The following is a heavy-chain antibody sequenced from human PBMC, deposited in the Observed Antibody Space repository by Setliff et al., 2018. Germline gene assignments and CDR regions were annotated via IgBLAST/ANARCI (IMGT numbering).Heavy chain of an antibody. CDR2: IYTGGST. V-gene: IGHV4-4*08. CDR1: GVSVSRHY. Sequence: SETLSLTCIVSGVSVSRHYWSWIRQPPGKTLEWIGYIYTGGSTNYSPSLKSRVTISVDTSKNQFSLKLTSVTAADTAVYYCARGYCSSPSCFFAGWFDPWGQGTLVTVSS. J-gene: IGHJ5*02. D-gene: IGHD2-2*01. CDR3: ARGYCSSPSCFFAGWFDP.